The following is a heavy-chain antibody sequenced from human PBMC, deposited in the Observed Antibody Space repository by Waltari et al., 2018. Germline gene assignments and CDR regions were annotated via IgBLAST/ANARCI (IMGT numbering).Heavy chain of an antibody. D-gene: IGHD4-4*01. J-gene: IGHJ4*02. Sequence: EVHMLESGGDLVHPGGSLRLPCAASSFPFSRYAMNWVRQAPGRGLEWVARVGGDGAAPIYADSVKGRFTISRDNSKTTLYLQMNSLRVEDTAVYYCATLYSDYADYWGQGTLVTVSS. V-gene: IGHV3-23*01. CDR3: ATLYSDYADY. CDR2: VGGDGAAP. CDR1: SFPFSRYA.